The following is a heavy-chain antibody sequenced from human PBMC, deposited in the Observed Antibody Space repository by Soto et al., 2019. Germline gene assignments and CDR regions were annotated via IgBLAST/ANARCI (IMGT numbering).Heavy chain of an antibody. Sequence: PGGSLRLSCAASGFTFSSYAMSWVRQAPGKGLEWVSAISGSGGSTYYADSVKGRFTISRDNSKNTLYLQMNSLRAEDTAVYYCAKEVVDFVVVVVAPYPYFDDWGQGTLVTVSS. V-gene: IGHV3-23*01. CDR1: GFTFSSYA. J-gene: IGHJ4*02. CDR2: ISGSGGST. CDR3: AKEVVDFVVVVVAPYPYFDD. D-gene: IGHD2-15*01.